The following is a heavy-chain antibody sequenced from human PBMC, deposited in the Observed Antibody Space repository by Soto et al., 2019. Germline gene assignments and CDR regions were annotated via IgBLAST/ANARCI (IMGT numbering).Heavy chain of an antibody. D-gene: IGHD2-21*02. CDR3: AKDDFTDRGDDYFAY. CDR1: GFSFTNFP. CDR2: IGASGDIT. J-gene: IGHJ4*02. Sequence: GGSLRLSCAASGFSFTNFPMSWVRQAPGKGLEWVAGIGASGDITWYADSVKGRLSISRDNSKNTLYLQLNSLRFEDTAVYYCAKDDFTDRGDDYFAYWGPGTLVTVSS. V-gene: IGHV3-23*01.